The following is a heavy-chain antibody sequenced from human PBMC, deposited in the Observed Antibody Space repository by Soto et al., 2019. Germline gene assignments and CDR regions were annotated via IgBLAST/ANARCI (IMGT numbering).Heavy chain of an antibody. CDR2: IKQVGSEK. J-gene: IGHJ6*02. V-gene: IGHV3-7*01. CDR1: GFTFSSYW. Sequence: GGSLRLSCAASGFTFSSYWMSWVRQAPGKGLEWVANIKQVGSEKYYVDSVKGRLTISRDNAKNSLYLQMNSLRAEDTAVYYCARDPSIVLVPAATYYYYYYGMDVWGQGTTVTVSS. D-gene: IGHD2-2*01. CDR3: ARDPSIVLVPAATYYYYYYGMDV.